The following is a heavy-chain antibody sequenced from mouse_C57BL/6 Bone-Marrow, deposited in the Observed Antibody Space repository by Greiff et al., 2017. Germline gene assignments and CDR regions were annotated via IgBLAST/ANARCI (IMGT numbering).Heavy chain of an antibody. CDR1: GYAFSSYW. J-gene: IGHJ3*01. V-gene: IGHV1-80*01. CDR3: ASAPYDYDGAY. CDR2: IYPGDGDT. D-gene: IGHD2-4*01. Sequence: VKLQESGAELVKPGASVKISCKASGYAFSSYWMNWVKQRPGKGLEWIGQIYPGDGDTNYNGKFKGKATLTADKSSSTAYMQLSSLTSEDSAVYFCASAPYDYDGAYWGQGTLVTVSA.